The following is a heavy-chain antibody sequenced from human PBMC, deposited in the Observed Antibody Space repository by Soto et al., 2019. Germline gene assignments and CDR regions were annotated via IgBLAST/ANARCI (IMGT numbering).Heavy chain of an antibody. J-gene: IGHJ3*02. CDR2: IYPGDSDT. CDR3: ARHTAIDAFEI. Sequence: PGESLKISCMGSGYKVSTWHNFTSYWIAWVRQMPGKGLEWMGIIYPGDSDTRYSPSFQGQVTISADKSISTAYLQWSSLKASDTARYYCARHTAIDAFEIWGQETMVTVSS. CDR1: GYKVSTWHNFTSYW. V-gene: IGHV5-51*01. D-gene: IGHD2-2*02.